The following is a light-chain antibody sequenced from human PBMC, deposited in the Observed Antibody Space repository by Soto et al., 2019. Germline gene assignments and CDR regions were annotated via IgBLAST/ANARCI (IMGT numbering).Light chain of an antibody. V-gene: IGLV1-44*01. Sequence: QSVLTQPPSASGTPGQRVTISCSGSSSNIGSSTVNWYQQLPGTAPKLLIYSNNQRPSGVPDRFSGSKSGTSASLAISGLQSEDEDDYYCAAWDDSLNGRGVFGGGTKLTVL. CDR2: SNN. CDR1: SSNIGSST. J-gene: IGLJ3*02. CDR3: AAWDDSLNGRGV.